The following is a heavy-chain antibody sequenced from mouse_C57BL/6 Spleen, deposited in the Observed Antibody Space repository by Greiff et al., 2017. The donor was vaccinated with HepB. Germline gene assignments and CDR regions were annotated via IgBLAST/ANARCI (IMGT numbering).Heavy chain of an antibody. CDR2: ISNGGGST. V-gene: IGHV5-12*01. J-gene: IGHJ2*01. Sequence: EVQGVESGGGLVQPGGSLKLSCAASGFTFSDYYMYWVRQTPEKRLEWVAYISNGGGSTYYPDTVKGRFTISRDNAKNTLYLQMSRLKSEDTAMYYCARHGARYHYFDYWGQGTTLTVSS. CDR3: ARHGARYHYFDY. CDR1: GFTFSDYY. D-gene: IGHD1-1*01.